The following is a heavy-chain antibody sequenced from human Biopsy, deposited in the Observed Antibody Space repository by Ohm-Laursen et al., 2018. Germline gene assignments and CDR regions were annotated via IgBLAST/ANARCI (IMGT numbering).Heavy chain of an antibody. J-gene: IGHJ4*02. CDR3: AADINVWNVNY. V-gene: IGHV1-24*01. CDR1: GYTLTELS. D-gene: IGHD1-1*01. Sequence: ASVKVSCKVSGYTLTELSMHWVRQAPGKGLEWMGGFAPENGKTVYTQNFQARVSMTEDTSTDTAYMELRSLRSEDTAVYYCAADINVWNVNYWGQGAQVTVSS. CDR2: FAPENGKT.